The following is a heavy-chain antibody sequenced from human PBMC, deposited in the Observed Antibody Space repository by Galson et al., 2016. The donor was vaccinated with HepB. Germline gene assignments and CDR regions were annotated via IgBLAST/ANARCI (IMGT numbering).Heavy chain of an antibody. CDR2: MSYDGSNK. CDR3: ARVGNVLLWFGATDV. V-gene: IGHV3-30*03. D-gene: IGHD3-10*01. CDR1: GFTFSSYA. J-gene: IGHJ6*02. Sequence: SLRLSCAASGFTFSSYAMHWVRQAPGKGLEWVAVMSYDGSNKYYADPVKGRFTISRDNSKNTLYLQMNSLRDEDTAVYYCARVGNVLLWFGATDVWGQGTTVTVSS.